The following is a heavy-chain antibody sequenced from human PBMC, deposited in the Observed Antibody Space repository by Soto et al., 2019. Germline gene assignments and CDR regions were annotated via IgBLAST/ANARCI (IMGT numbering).Heavy chain of an antibody. D-gene: IGHD6-13*01. V-gene: IGHV3-23*01. CDR1: GFTFSSYA. J-gene: IGHJ6*02. CDR3: AKEGQLAYYYYYYGMDV. Sequence: GGSLRLSCAASGFTFSSYAMSWVRQAPGKGLEWVSAISGSGGSTYYADSVKGRFTISRDNSKNTLYLQMNSLRAEDTAVYYCAKEGQLAYYYYYYGMDVWGQGTTVTVSS. CDR2: ISGSGGST.